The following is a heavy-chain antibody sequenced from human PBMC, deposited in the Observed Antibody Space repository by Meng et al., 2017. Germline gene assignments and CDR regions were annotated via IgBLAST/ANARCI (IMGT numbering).Heavy chain of an antibody. CDR3: ATRGNPYLNC. CDR2: INTYNGKT. V-gene: IGHV1-18*01. CDR1: GYTLSRDG. J-gene: IGHJ4*02. Sequence: GQLVQSGAEVKKPGASVKVSCEASGYTLSRDGFSWVRQAPGQGLEWLGWINTYNGKTDYAQKFQGRITMTTDTFTSTAYMELRNLRSDDTAVYYCATRGNPYLNCWGQGTLVTVSS.